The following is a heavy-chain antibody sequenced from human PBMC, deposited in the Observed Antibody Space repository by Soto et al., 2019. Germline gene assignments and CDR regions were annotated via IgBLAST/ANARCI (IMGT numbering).Heavy chain of an antibody. D-gene: IGHD2-15*01. CDR1: GYTFTSYG. CDR3: ARVRRNCSGGSCYSEVGFY. Sequence: QVQLVQSGVEVKKPGASVKVSCKASGYTFTSYGISWVRQAPGQGLEWMGWISAYNGNTNYAQKLQGRVTMTTDTSTSTAYMELRSLRSDDTAVYYCARVRRNCSGGSCYSEVGFYWGQGTLVTVSS. J-gene: IGHJ4*02. V-gene: IGHV1-18*01. CDR2: ISAYNGNT.